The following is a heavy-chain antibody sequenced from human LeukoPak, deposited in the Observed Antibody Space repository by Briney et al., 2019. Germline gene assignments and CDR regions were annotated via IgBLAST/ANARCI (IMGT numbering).Heavy chain of an antibody. J-gene: IGHJ3*02. CDR3: ARDKGAGSGWYLAFDI. CDR1: GGSISSYY. V-gene: IGHV4-59*01. Sequence: SETLSLTCTVSGGSISSYYWSWIRQPPGKGLEWIGYIYYSGSTNYNPSLKSRVTISVDTSKNQFSLKLSSVTAADTAVYYCARDKGAGSGWYLAFDIWGQGTMVTVSS. D-gene: IGHD6-19*01. CDR2: IYYSGST.